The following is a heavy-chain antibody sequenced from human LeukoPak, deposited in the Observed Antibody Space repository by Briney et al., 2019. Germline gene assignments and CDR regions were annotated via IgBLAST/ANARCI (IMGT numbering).Heavy chain of an antibody. CDR2: ISSSSSYI. J-gene: IGHJ5*02. V-gene: IGHV3-21*01. D-gene: IGHD6-6*01. Sequence: GGSLRLSCAASGFTFSSYSMNWVRQAPGKGLEWVSSISSSSSYIYYADSVKGRFTISRDNAKNSLYLQMNSLRAEDTAVYYCAQIYSSSSNWFDPWGQGTLVTVSS. CDR1: GFTFSSYS. CDR3: AQIYSSSSNWFDP.